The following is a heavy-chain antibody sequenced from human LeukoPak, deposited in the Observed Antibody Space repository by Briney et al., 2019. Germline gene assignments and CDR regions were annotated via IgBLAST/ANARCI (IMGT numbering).Heavy chain of an antibody. Sequence: GSLRLSCAASGFTVSSNYMSWVRQAPGKGLEWVSVIYSGGSTYYADSVKGRFTISRDNSKNTLYLQMNSLRAEDTAVYYCASSGSYYVGYYFDYWGQGTLVTVSS. CDR3: ASSGSYYVGYYFDY. CDR1: GFTVSSNY. V-gene: IGHV3-53*01. J-gene: IGHJ4*02. CDR2: IYSGGST. D-gene: IGHD1-26*01.